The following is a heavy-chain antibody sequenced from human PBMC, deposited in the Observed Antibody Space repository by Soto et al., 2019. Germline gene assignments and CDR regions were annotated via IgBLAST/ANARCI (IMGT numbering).Heavy chain of an antibody. V-gene: IGHV3-23*01. D-gene: IGHD3-10*01. CDR2: VSANGQGI. CDR1: GFTFSSSA. CDR3: AKDRHYPRDYFHY. Sequence: PGGSLRLCCAASGFTFSSSAIIWVRQAPGKGLEWVSAVSANGQGIYYADSVRGRFTISRDNSKNTVFLHMDSLSAEDTAVYYCAKDRHYPRDYFHYWGQGTLVTVSS. J-gene: IGHJ4*02.